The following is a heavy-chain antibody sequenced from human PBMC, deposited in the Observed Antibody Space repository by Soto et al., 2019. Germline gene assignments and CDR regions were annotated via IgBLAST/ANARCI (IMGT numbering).Heavy chain of an antibody. V-gene: IGHV3-30-3*01. CDR2: ISYDGSKK. CDR3: AMGSGYESDRVDY. CDR1: GFTFSSYA. D-gene: IGHD5-12*01. J-gene: IGHJ4*02. Sequence: QVQLVESGGGVVQPGRSLRLSCAASGFTFSSYAMHWVRQAPGKGLEWVAVISYDGSKKYYADSVKGRFTISRDNYKNTLYLQMNSLRAEDTAVYYCAMGSGYESDRVDYWGQGTLVTVSS.